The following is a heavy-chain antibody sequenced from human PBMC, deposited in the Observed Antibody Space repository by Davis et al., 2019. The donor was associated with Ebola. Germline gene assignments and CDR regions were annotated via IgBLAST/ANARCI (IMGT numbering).Heavy chain of an antibody. CDR2: VYYSGSA. CDR1: GGSISPYY. CDR3: ARERYFDWLPRYYFDY. V-gene: IGHV4-59*01. D-gene: IGHD3-9*01. J-gene: IGHJ4*02. Sequence: SETLSLTCTVSGGSISPYYWSWIRQTPERGLEWIGYVYYSGSAHYNPSLKSRVTISLDTSKNQFSLKVNSVTAADTAVYYCARERYFDWLPRYYFDYWGQGTLVTVSS.